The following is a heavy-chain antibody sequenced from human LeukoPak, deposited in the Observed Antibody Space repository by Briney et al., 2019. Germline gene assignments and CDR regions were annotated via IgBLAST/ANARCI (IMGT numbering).Heavy chain of an antibody. D-gene: IGHD3-3*02. CDR2: IYSGGST. V-gene: IGHV3-53*01. J-gene: IGHJ3*02. Sequence: PGGSLRLSCAASGFTVSSNYMSWVRQAPGKGLEWVSVIYSGGSTYYADSVKGRFTISRDNSKNTLYLQMNSLRAEDTAVYYCAARSIHDAFDIWGQGTMVAVSS. CDR3: AARSIHDAFDI. CDR1: GFTVSSNY.